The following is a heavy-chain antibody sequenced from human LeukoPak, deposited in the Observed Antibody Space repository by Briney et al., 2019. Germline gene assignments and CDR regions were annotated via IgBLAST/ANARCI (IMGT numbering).Heavy chain of an antibody. Sequence: GGSLRLSCAASGFTFSDAWMSWVRQAPGKGLEWVGRIKSKTDGGTTDYAAPVKGRFTISRDDSKNALFLQMNSLKTEDTAVYFCTTVKKFYYGSGSYYNYYYYYYYMDVWGKGTTVTISS. D-gene: IGHD3-10*01. CDR3: TTVKKFYYGSGSYYNYYYYYYYMDV. V-gene: IGHV3-15*01. CDR1: GFTFSDAW. CDR2: IKSKTDGGTT. J-gene: IGHJ6*03.